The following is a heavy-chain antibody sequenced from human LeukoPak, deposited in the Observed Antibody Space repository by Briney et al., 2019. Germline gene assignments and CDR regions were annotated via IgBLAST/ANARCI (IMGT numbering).Heavy chain of an antibody. CDR2: IIPIFGTA. Sequence: SVKVSCKAPGGTFSSYAISWVRQAPGQGLEWMGRIIPIFGTANYAQKFQGRVTITTDESTSTAYMELSSLRSEDTAVYYCARGVDYVWGSYRYFFRAFDIWGQGTMVTVSS. V-gene: IGHV1-69*05. J-gene: IGHJ3*02. CDR1: GGTFSSYA. D-gene: IGHD3-16*02. CDR3: ARGVDYVWGSYRYFFRAFDI.